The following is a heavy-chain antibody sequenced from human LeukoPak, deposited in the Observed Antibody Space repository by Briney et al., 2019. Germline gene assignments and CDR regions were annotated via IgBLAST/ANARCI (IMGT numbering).Heavy chain of an antibody. CDR3: ARTPPYYDFWSGYYSFDY. J-gene: IGHJ4*02. CDR1: GYSFTSYW. Sequence: GESLMISCKGSGYSFTSYWIGWVRQMPGKGLEWMGIIYPGDSDTRYSPSFQGQVTISADKSISTAYLQWSSLKASDTAMYYCARTPPYYDFWSGYYSFDYWGQGTLVTVSS. CDR2: IYPGDSDT. D-gene: IGHD3-3*01. V-gene: IGHV5-51*01.